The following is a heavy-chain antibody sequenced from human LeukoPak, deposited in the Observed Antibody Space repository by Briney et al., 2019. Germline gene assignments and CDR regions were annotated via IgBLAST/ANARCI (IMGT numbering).Heavy chain of an antibody. V-gene: IGHV3-23*01. CDR2: VSSTGSGT. Sequence: PGGSLRLSCVASGFTFSTYGMSWVRQAPGKGLEWVAAVSSTGSGTYYPDSPKGRFIISRDNSQNTVFLQMNSLRPEDTAFYFCAKDGPLLWFGPTDAWGQGILVTVSS. CDR3: AKDGPLLWFGPTDA. D-gene: IGHD3-10*01. CDR1: GFTFSTYG. J-gene: IGHJ5*02.